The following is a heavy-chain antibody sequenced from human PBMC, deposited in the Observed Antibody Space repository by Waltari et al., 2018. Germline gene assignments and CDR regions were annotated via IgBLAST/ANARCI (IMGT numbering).Heavy chain of an antibody. CDR3: ATYIGASIGTAAFDV. D-gene: IGHD5-12*01. V-gene: IGHV4-39*01. J-gene: IGHJ3*01. Sequence: QLQLQESGPGLVKPSETLSLTCSVSGGSITTSRHYWGWIRRPPGQGLEWIGTISYNGATYTSPSLKSRVTMSRDTSKNQLSLTLASVTAADTAVYYCATYIGASIGTAAFDVWGQGTMVTVSS. CDR1: GGSITTSRHY. CDR2: ISYNGAT.